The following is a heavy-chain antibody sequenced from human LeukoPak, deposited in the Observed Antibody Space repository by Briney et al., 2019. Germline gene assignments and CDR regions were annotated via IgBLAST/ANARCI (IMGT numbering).Heavy chain of an antibody. D-gene: IGHD2-15*01. V-gene: IGHV4-34*01. J-gene: IGHJ4*02. CDR2: IYHSGST. Sequence: SETLSLTCAVYGGSFSGYYWSWVRQPPGKGLEWIGEIYHSGSTNYNPSLKSRVTISVDTSKNQFSLKLSSVTAADTAVYYCASAPLDIVVVVAATAEDTYFDYWGQGTLVTVSS. CDR3: ASAPLDIVVVVAATAEDTYFDY. CDR1: GGSFSGYY.